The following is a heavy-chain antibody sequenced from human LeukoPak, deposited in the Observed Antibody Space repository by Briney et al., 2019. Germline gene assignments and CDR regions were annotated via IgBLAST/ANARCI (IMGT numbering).Heavy chain of an antibody. V-gene: IGHV1-18*01. CDR1: GDTFTSYG. J-gene: IGHJ4*02. CDR3: ARCWSYDRGYCDY. Sequence: ASVRVSCKTSGDTFTSYGFTWVRQAPGQGLEWMGWISAYNGATDYAQKLQGRVTVTTDTSTSTASMELRSLRSDDTAVYYCARCWSYDRGYCDYWGQGTLVTVSS. D-gene: IGHD5-12*01. CDR2: ISAYNGAT.